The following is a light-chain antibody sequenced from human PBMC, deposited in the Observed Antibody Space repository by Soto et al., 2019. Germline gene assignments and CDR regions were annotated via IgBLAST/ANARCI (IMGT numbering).Light chain of an antibody. V-gene: IGLV2-14*01. Sequence: QSALTQPASVSGSPGQSITISCTGTSSDVGGYNYVSWYQQHPGKAPKLMIYEVRNRPSGVSNRFSGSKSGNTASLTISGLQAEYESDYYCSSYTSSSTLVFGGGTKVTVL. CDR1: SSDVGGYNY. CDR2: EVR. CDR3: SSYTSSSTLV. J-gene: IGLJ3*02.